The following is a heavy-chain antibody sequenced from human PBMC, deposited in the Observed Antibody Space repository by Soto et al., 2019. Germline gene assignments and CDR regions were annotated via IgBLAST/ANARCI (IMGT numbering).Heavy chain of an antibody. D-gene: IGHD1-26*01. V-gene: IGHV1-69*01. CDR1: GGTFSSYS. CDR3: ARDGGKHSGGIDY. CDR2: IIPIFGTA. J-gene: IGHJ4*02. Sequence: QVQLVQSGAEVKKPGSSVKVSCKASGGTFSSYSINWVRQAPGQGLEWMGEIIPIFGTANYPQKFQGRVTITADESQSTAYMALSSLRSEDTAVYYCARDGGKHSGGIDYWGQGTLVTVSS.